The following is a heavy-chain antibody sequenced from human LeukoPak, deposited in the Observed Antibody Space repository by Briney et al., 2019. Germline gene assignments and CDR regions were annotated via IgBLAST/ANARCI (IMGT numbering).Heavy chain of an antibody. Sequence: PSETLSLTCTVSGGSISSTNWWSWVRQSPGKGLEWIGEIYHSGSTNYNPSLKNRVTISLDKSKNQFSLKLSSVTAADTAVYYCARAGDCSSISCYKGLDLDYWGQGTLVTVSS. J-gene: IGHJ4*02. V-gene: IGHV4-4*02. CDR2: IYHSGST. CDR3: ARAGDCSSISCYKGLDLDY. D-gene: IGHD2-2*02. CDR1: GGSISSTNW.